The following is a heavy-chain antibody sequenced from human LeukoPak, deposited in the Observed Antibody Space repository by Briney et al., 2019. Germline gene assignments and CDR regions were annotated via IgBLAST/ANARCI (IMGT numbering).Heavy chain of an antibody. CDR1: GYTFTGYY. CDR2: INPNSGGT. V-gene: IGHV1-2*02. D-gene: IGHD4-23*01. Sequence: ASVKVSCKASGYTFTGYYMHWVRQAPGQGLEWMGWINPNSGGTNYAQKFQGRVTMTRDTSISTAYMELSSLRSEDTAVYYCARYFGGNSQSYYYYYYMDVWGKGTTVTVSS. CDR3: ARYFGGNSQSYYYYYYMDV. J-gene: IGHJ6*03.